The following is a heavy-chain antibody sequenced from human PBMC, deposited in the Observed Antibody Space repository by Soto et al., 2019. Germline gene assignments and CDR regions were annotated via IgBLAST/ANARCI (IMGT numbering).Heavy chain of an antibody. CDR2: INAGNGNT. CDR1: GYTFTIYA. J-gene: IGHJ4*02. V-gene: IGHV1-3*01. CDR3: ARGFTYYYGSGSYYNPDY. D-gene: IGHD3-10*01. Sequence: ASVKVSCKASGYTFTIYAMHWVLQAPGQRLEWMGWINAGNGNTKYSQKFQGRVTITRDTSASTAYMELSSLRSEDTAVYYCARGFTYYYGSGSYYNPDYWGQGTLVTVSS.